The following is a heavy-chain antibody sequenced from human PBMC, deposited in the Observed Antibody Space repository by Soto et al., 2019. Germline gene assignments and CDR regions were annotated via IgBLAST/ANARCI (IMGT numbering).Heavy chain of an antibody. CDR3: ARTPPNYYDSSGPKWFDP. CDR1: GFTFSSYW. CDR2: IKQDGSEK. Sequence: EVQLVESGGGLVQPGGSLRLSCAASGFTFSSYWMSWVRQAPGKGLEWVANIKQDGSEKYYVDSVKGRFTISRDNAKNSLYLQMNSLRAEDTAVYYCARTPPNYYDSSGPKWFDPWGQGTLVTVSS. V-gene: IGHV3-7*04. J-gene: IGHJ5*02. D-gene: IGHD3-22*01.